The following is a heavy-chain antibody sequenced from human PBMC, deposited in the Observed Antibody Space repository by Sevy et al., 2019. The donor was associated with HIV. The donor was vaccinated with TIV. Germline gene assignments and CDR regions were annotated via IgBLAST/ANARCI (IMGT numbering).Heavy chain of an antibody. CDR1: GFTFGGYG. D-gene: IGHD6-6*01. V-gene: IGHV3-30*03. J-gene: IGHJ4*02. CDR2: ISFDGSNK. Sequence: GGSLRLSCAASGFTFGGYGMHWVRQAPGKGLEWVSLISFDGSNKDYADSVKGRFTISRDNSKKPLYLQMNSLRAEDTAMYYCTREGQGYSSSSGYWGQGTLVTVSS. CDR3: TREGQGYSSSSGY.